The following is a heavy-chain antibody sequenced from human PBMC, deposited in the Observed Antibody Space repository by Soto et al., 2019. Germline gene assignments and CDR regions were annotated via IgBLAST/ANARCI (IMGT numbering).Heavy chain of an antibody. J-gene: IGHJ5*02. D-gene: IGHD6-13*01. CDR1: GGSISSGGYS. V-gene: IGHV4-30-2*01. Sequence: SETLSLTCAVSGGSISSGGYSWSWIRQPPGKGREWIGYIYHSGSTYYNPSLKSRVTISVDRSKNQFSLKLSSVTAADTAVYYCASDVYSSSRSVWFDPWGQGTLVSVSS. CDR2: IYHSGST. CDR3: ASDVYSSSRSVWFDP.